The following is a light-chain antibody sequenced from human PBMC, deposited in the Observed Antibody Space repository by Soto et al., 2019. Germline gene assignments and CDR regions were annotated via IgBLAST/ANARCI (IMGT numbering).Light chain of an antibody. Sequence: DIQMTQSPSTLSGSVGDRVTITCRASQTISSWLAWYQQKPGKAPKLLIYKASTLKSGVPSRFSGSGSGTEFTLTISSLQAEDVAVYYCQQYYSTLTFGGGTKVDIK. J-gene: IGKJ4*01. CDR2: KAS. CDR3: QQYYSTLT. CDR1: QTISSW. V-gene: IGKV1-5*03.